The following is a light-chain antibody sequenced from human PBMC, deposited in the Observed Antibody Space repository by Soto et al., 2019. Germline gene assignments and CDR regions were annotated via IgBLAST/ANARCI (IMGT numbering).Light chain of an antibody. J-gene: IGLJ2*01. V-gene: IGLV1-47*01. Sequence: QSVLNQPPSASETPGQRVTISCSGSSSNIGSNYVYWYQKLPGTAPKLLIYRNNERPSGVPDRFSGSKSGTSASLAISGLRSEDEADYYCAAWDDSLSGVVFGGGTKLTVL. CDR2: RNN. CDR1: SSNIGSNY. CDR3: AAWDDSLSGVV.